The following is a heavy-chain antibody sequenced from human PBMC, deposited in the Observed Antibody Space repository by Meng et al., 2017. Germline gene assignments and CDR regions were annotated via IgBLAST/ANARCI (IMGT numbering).Heavy chain of an antibody. V-gene: IGHV3-74*01. CDR1: GFTVSSNY. J-gene: IGHJ5*02. CDR3: ARDHYNLLDP. CDR2: INSDGSST. Sequence: GESLKISCVASGFTVSSNYMSWVRQAPGKGLVWVSRINSDGSSTSYADSVKGRFTISRDNAKNTLYLQMNSLRAEDTALYYCARDHYNLLDPWGQGTLVTVSS.